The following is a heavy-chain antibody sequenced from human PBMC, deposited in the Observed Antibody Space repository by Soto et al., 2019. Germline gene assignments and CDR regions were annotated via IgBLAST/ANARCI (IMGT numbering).Heavy chain of an antibody. D-gene: IGHD1-7*01. CDR3: ARDRPTPTGTRYYYYGMDV. CDR1: GGSISSGGYY. Sequence: QVQLQESGPGLVKPSQTLSLTCTVSGGSISSGGYYWSWIRQHPGKGLEWIGYIYYSGSTYYNPSLKSRVTISVDTSKNQFSLKLSSVTAADTAVYYWARDRPTPTGTRYYYYGMDVWGQGTTVTVSS. CDR2: IYYSGST. J-gene: IGHJ6*02. V-gene: IGHV4-31*03.